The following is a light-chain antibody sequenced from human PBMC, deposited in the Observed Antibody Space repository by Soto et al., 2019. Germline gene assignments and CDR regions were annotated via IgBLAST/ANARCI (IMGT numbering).Light chain of an antibody. J-gene: IGKJ4*01. CDR2: AAS. CDR3: QQSSSTPPT. V-gene: IGKV1-39*01. Sequence: DIQMTQSPSSLSASLGDRVTITCRASRSIAFFLNWYQQKPGRAPKLLIYAASTLQSGVPLRFSGSGSETDFTLTISSLQPEDFATYFCQQSSSTPPTFGGGTKVDIK. CDR1: RSIAFF.